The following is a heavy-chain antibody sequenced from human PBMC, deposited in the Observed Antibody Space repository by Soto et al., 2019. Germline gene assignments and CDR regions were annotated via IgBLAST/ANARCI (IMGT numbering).Heavy chain of an antibody. CDR1: GFTFTNYF. Sequence: QVQLVQSGAEVKKPGASVKVSCKASGFTFTNYFFHWVRQAPRQGLEWMGIISPYDGSTNYVQSLGGRVTMSADTSRSAVYRVGSRMRSEETAVYCWAGGGGRGSSGFYYYGMDVWGHGTTVTVSS. CDR2: ISPYDGST. CDR3: AGGGGRGSSGFYYYGMDV. J-gene: IGHJ6*02. V-gene: IGHV1-46*01. D-gene: IGHD6-25*01.